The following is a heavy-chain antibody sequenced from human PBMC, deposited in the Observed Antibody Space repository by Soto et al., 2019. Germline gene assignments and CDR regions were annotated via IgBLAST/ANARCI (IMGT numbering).Heavy chain of an antibody. Sequence: QVQLVQSGAEVKKPGASVKVSCKAFGYTFTSYGISWVRQAPGQGLEWMGWISAYNGNTKYAQKLQGRVTMTTDTSASTAYMEPRSLRSDDTDVYCCVREPNCFVYWGQGTLVTVSS. CDR1: GYTFTSYG. J-gene: IGHJ4*02. CDR2: ISAYNGNT. CDR3: VREPNCFVY. V-gene: IGHV1-18*01.